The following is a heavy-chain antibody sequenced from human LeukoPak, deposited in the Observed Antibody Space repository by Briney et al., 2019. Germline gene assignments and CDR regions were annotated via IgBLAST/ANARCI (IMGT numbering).Heavy chain of an antibody. V-gene: IGHV3-53*01. CDR3: ARTIVGATNDAFDI. D-gene: IGHD1-26*01. J-gene: IGHJ3*02. CDR1: GFSISTTY. Sequence: GGSLRLSCAASGFSISTTYMSWVRQAPGKGPEWVAILDSTDRTYYGDSVKGRFTISRDNSKNTLYLQMNSPRAEDTAVYYCARTIVGATNDAFDIWGQGTMVTVSS. CDR2: LDSTDRT.